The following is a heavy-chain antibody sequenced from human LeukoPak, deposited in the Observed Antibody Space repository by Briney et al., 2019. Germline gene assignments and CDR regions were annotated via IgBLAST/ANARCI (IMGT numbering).Heavy chain of an antibody. D-gene: IGHD3-10*01. V-gene: IGHV3-13*01. CDR2: IGTAADT. CDR3: ARTRTTPGIRGLQMRYFDY. Sequence: QSGGSLRLSCAASGFTFSRYDMHWVRQVTGNGLEWVSGIGTAADTFYSDSVEGRFTISRDNAKNSLYLQMNSLVAGDTAVYYCARTRTTPGIRGLQMRYFDYWGQGILVTVSS. J-gene: IGHJ4*02. CDR1: GFTFSRYD.